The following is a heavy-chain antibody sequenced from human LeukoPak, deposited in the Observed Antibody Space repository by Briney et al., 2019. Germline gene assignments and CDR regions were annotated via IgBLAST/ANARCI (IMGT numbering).Heavy chain of an antibody. D-gene: IGHD6-6*01. V-gene: IGHV4-59*08. CDR1: GASISTYY. CDR3: ARHSTIEPRPDY. Sequence: SETLSLTCTVSGASISTYYWSWIRQPPVKGLEWIGCIFYSGSTNSGNTNYNSSLKSRVTISVDTSKNQFSLKLSSVTAADTAVYYCARHSTIEPRPDYWGQGTLVTVSS. CDR2: IFYSGSTN. J-gene: IGHJ4*02.